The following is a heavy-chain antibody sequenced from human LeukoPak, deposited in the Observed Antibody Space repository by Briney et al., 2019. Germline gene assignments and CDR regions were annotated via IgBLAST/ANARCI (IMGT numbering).Heavy chain of an antibody. Sequence: KASETLSLTCSVSGASISSYWWNWIRQPPGKGLEWIANIFYRGSTNYNSSLKSRVITSVDASKNQLSLMLTSVTAVDTAVYYCARRRGRTYFFDYWGQGILVTVSS. CDR2: IFYRGST. D-gene: IGHD1-7*01. J-gene: IGHJ4*02. V-gene: IGHV4-59*08. CDR1: GASISSYW. CDR3: ARRRGRTYFFDY.